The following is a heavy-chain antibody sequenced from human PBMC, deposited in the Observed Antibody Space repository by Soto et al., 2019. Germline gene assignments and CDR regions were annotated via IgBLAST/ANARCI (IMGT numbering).Heavy chain of an antibody. Sequence: PGGSLRLSCAASAFTFSNYEMNWVRQAPGKGLEWVSYISSSASTKYYADSVKGRFTISRDNAKNSLYLQMNSLRAEDTAVYYCARDRDFLSDYYGGEAFDIWGQGTMVTVSS. CDR2: ISSSASTK. D-gene: IGHD3-3*01. CDR1: AFTFSNYE. CDR3: ARDRDFLSDYYGGEAFDI. V-gene: IGHV3-48*03. J-gene: IGHJ3*02.